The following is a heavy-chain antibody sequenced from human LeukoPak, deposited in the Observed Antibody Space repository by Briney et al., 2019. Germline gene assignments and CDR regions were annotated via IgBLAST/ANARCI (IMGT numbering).Heavy chain of an antibody. Sequence: PGGSLRLSCAASGFTFSSYSMNWVRQAPGKGLEWVSYISSSGSTIYYADSVKGRFTISRDNVKKSLYLQMNSLRVEDTAVYYCASGVSASRYWGQGTLVTVSS. CDR2: ISSSGSTI. J-gene: IGHJ4*02. V-gene: IGHV3-48*04. CDR3: ASGVSASRY. CDR1: GFTFSSYS.